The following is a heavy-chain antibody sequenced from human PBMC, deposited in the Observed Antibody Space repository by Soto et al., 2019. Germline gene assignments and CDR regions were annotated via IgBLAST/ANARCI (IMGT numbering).Heavy chain of an antibody. Sequence: GGSLRLSCEASGFIFTTNVMNWVRQVPGKGLQWLSSIRSSGSCKSYGDSVKGRFTISRDNAKNSLFLQMNNLSGEDTGRYYCVRGTTRCGTCYWDVDSWGPRTMVTVYS. CDR2: IRSSGSCK. CDR3: VRGTTRCGTCYWDVDS. CDR1: GFIFTTNV. J-gene: IGHJ5*01. V-gene: IGHV3-21*01. D-gene: IGHD2-15*01.